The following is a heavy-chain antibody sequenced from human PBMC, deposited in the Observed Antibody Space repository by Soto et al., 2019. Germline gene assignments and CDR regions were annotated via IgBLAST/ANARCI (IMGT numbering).Heavy chain of an antibody. J-gene: IGHJ6*02. Sequence: GGSLRLSCAASGFTFSNAGMSWVRQAPGKGLEWVGRIKSKTDGGTTDYAAPVKGRFTISRDDSKNTLYLQMNSLKTEDTAVYYCTTEIVVVIYYYYGMDVWGQGTTVTVSS. V-gene: IGHV3-15*01. D-gene: IGHD3-22*01. CDR1: GFTFSNAG. CDR3: TTEIVVVIYYYYGMDV. CDR2: IKSKTDGGTT.